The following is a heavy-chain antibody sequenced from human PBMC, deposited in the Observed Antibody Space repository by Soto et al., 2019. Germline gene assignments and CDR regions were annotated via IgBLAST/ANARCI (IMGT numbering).Heavy chain of an antibody. Sequence: LRLSCAASGFTFSSYSMNWVRQAPGKGLEWVSSISSSSSYIYYADSVKGRFTISRDNAKNSLYLQMNSLRAEDTAVYYCARDPGSSSWYPFDYWGQGTLVTISS. CDR2: ISSSSSYI. CDR1: GFTFSSYS. V-gene: IGHV3-21*01. J-gene: IGHJ4*02. CDR3: ARDPGSSSWYPFDY. D-gene: IGHD6-13*01.